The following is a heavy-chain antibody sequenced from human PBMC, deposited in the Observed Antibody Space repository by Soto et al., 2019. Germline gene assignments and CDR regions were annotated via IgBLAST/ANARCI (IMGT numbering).Heavy chain of an antibody. J-gene: IGHJ4*02. CDR2: IYYSGRT. CDR3: ARTRTTVVTQAYFDQ. D-gene: IGHD2-21*02. CDR1: GECISSSSYY. Sequence: PXATLSLTCIVCGECISSSSYYWGWIRQPPGKGLEWIGSIYYSGRTYYNPSFKSRVTISIDTSKNQFSLKLSSVTATDTAVYYCARTRTTVVTQAYFDQCGQGALVTVSS. V-gene: IGHV4-39*01.